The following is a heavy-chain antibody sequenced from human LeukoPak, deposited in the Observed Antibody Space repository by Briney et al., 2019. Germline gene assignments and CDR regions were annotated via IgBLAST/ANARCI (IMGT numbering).Heavy chain of an antibody. CDR3: ARAITGTSCYDY. CDR2: ISYTGAT. J-gene: IGHJ4*02. V-gene: IGHV4-31*03. CDR1: GGCVSSSDSH. Sequence: PSQTLSLICTVSGGCVSSSDSHWAWIRQHPGKGLEWIGYISYTGATSYSPSLASRVTMSLDRSQNKVSLRLSSVTAADTAVYHCARAITGTSCYDYWGQGTLVTVSS. D-gene: IGHD2-2*01.